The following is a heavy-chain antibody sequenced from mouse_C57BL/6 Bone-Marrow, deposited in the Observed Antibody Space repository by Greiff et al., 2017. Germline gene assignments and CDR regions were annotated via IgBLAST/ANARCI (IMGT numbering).Heavy chain of an antibody. D-gene: IGHD2-3*01. CDR1: GYSFTGYY. J-gene: IGHJ2*01. Sequence: VHVKQSGPELVKPGASVKISCKASGYSFTGYYMNWVKQSPEKSLEWIGEINPSTGGTTYNQKFKAKATLTVDKSSSTAYMQLKSLTSEDSAVYYCARAGWLLRLDYWGQGTTLTVSS. CDR2: INPSTGGT. CDR3: ARAGWLLRLDY. V-gene: IGHV1-42*01.